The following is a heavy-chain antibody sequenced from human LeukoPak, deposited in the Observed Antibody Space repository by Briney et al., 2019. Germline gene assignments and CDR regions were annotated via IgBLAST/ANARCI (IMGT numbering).Heavy chain of an antibody. CDR2: INPNSGGT. J-gene: IGHJ4*02. Sequence: ASVKVSCKASGYTFTGYYMHWVRQAPGQGLEWVGWINPNSGGTNYAQKFQGRVTMTRDTSISTAYMELSRLRSDDTAVYYCARDVMVRGVIPSFVYWGQGTLVTVSS. V-gene: IGHV1-2*02. CDR1: GYTFTGYY. CDR3: ARDVMVRGVIPSFVY. D-gene: IGHD3-10*01.